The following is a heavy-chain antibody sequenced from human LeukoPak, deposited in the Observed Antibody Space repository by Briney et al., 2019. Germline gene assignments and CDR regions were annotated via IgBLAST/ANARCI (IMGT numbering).Heavy chain of an antibody. Sequence: TGGSLRLSCAASGFTFSSYAMHWVRQAPGKGLEWVAVISYDGSNKYYADSVKGRFTISRDNSKNTLYLQMNSLRAEDTAVYYCAKDRDYGDYDPFDYWGQGTLVTVSS. CDR1: GFTFSSYA. V-gene: IGHV3-30*04. J-gene: IGHJ4*02. CDR3: AKDRDYGDYDPFDY. D-gene: IGHD4-17*01. CDR2: ISYDGSNK.